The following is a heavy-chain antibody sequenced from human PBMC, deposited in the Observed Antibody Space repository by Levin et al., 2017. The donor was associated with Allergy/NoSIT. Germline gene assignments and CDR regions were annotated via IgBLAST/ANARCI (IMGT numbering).Heavy chain of an antibody. D-gene: IGHD3-10*02. J-gene: IGHJ4*02. CDR3: ARKRNYVGLRFFDY. Sequence: SQTLSLTCTVSGGSINNSPNYWGWIRQPPGKGLEWIGSIYYSGPTYYNPSLKSRVTISVDTSRNHFSLKLSSVTAADTAVYYCARKRNYVGLRFFDYWGQGTPVTVSS. V-gene: IGHV4-39*01. CDR1: GGSINNSPNY. CDR2: IYYSGPT.